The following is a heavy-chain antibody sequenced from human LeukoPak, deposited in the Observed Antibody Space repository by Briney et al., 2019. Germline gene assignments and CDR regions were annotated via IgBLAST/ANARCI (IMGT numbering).Heavy chain of an antibody. CDR2: IYTSGST. J-gene: IGHJ4*02. D-gene: IGHD2-21*02. CDR3: ARGGYCGGDCYFYY. CDR1: GGSISSGSYY. Sequence: PSETLSLTCTVSGGSISSGSYYWSWIRQPAGKGLEWIGRIYTSGSTNYNPSLKSRVTISVDTSKNQFSLKLSSVTAADTAVYYCARGGYCGGDCYFYYWGQGALVTVSS. V-gene: IGHV4-61*02.